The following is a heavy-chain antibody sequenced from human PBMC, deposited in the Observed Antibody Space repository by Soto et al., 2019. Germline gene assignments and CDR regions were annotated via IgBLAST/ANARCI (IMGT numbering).Heavy chain of an antibody. CDR2: VYYTGST. CDR3: ARGVAVPGAHIDY. V-gene: IGHV4-59*01. Sequence: SETLSLTCSVSGGSISGYYWSWIRQSPGKGLEWLGYVYYTGSTNYSPSLRSRVSISVDTSKNEFSLRLSSVTAADTAVYFCARGVAVPGAHIDYWGQGTQVTDSS. D-gene: IGHD6-19*01. CDR1: GGSISGYY. J-gene: IGHJ4*02.